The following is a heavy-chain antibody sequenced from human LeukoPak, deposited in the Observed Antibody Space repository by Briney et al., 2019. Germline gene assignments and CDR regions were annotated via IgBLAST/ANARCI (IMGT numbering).Heavy chain of an antibody. Sequence: GGSLRLSCAASGFTLDNYNFNWVRQAPGKGLERVASIRSYSSYIHYADSVKGRFTISRDDAKKSLYLQMNSLRAEDTAVYFCARYAEVYYYVDLWGTGTTVIVSS. CDR3: ARYAEVYYYVDL. J-gene: IGHJ6*03. CDR2: IRSYSSYI. D-gene: IGHD2-8*01. V-gene: IGHV3-21*01. CDR1: GFTLDNYN.